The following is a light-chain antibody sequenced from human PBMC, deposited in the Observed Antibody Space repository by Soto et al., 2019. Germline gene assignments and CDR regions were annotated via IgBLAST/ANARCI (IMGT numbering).Light chain of an antibody. Sequence: ALTQPASVSGSPGQSITISCTGTSSDVGGYNYVSWYQQHPGKAPKLMIYDVSNRPSGVSNRFSGSKSGNTASLTISGLQAEDEADYYCSSYTSSSTYVFGTGTKLTVL. CDR3: SSYTSSSTYV. J-gene: IGLJ1*01. CDR1: SSDVGGYNY. V-gene: IGLV2-14*01. CDR2: DVS.